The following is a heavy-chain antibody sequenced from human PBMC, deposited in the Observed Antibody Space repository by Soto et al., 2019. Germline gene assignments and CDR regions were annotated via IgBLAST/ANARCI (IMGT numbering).Heavy chain of an antibody. CDR2: IHYSGST. V-gene: IGHV4-31*03. CDR1: GGSISHGGYY. J-gene: IGHJ6*02. D-gene: IGHD3-22*01. Sequence: PSENLSLTCTLSGGSISHGGYYWSWIRQHPGKGLEWIGYIHYSGSTYYNPSLKSRVTMSVDTSKNEFSLKLSSVTAADTAAYYCARVAFNYYDSSCKTRRCGSDVWGQGTTVIVAS. CDR3: ARVAFNYYDSSCKTRRCGSDV.